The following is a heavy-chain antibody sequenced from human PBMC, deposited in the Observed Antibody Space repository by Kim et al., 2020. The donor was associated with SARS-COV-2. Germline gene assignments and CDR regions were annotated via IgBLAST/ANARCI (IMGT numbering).Heavy chain of an antibody. D-gene: IGHD2-15*01. CDR3: TRDTPLPGQTYDY. CDR2: IAYDGSIT. J-gene: IGHJ4*02. CDR1: GFTFSNYC. V-gene: IGHV3-74*01. Sequence: GGSLRLSCAASGFTFSNYCMHWVRQAPGKGLVWISRIAYDGSITTYADSVKGRFTISRDNAKNTLYLQMNSLRAEDTAVYYCTRDTPLPGQTYDYWGQGT.